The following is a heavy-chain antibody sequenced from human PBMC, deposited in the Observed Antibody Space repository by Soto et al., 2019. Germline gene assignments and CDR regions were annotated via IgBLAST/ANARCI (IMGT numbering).Heavy chain of an antibody. Sequence: SVKVSCKATGDTISRYAISWVRQAPGQGLEWMGGIIPIFGTANYAQKFQGRVTITADESTSTAYMELSSLRSEYTAVYYCARVFPGLYNWFDPWGQGTLVTVSS. CDR2: IIPIFGTA. CDR1: GDTISRYA. D-gene: IGHD3-10*01. CDR3: ARVFPGLYNWFDP. J-gene: IGHJ5*02. V-gene: IGHV1-69*13.